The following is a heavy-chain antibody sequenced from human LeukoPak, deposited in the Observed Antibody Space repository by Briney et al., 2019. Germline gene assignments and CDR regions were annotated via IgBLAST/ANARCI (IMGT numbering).Heavy chain of an antibody. D-gene: IGHD2-2*01. CDR3: ARAKPAAHPDY. V-gene: IGHV1-8*01. J-gene: IGHJ4*02. CDR1: AYTFTIYD. Sequence: ASVTVSFTASAYTFTIYDINWVRQAPGQGLEWMGWMNPNSGNTGYAQKFQGRVTITRNTSISTAYMELSSLRSEDTAVYYCARAKPAAHPDYWGQGTLVTVSS. CDR2: MNPNSGNT.